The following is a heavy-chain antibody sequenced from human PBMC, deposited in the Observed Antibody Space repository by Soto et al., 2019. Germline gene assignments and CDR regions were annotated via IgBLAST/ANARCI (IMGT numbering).Heavy chain of an antibody. V-gene: IGHV4-39*01. CDR1: GGSISSSSYY. CDR2: IYYSGST. CDR3: ARQRTSVVTQAYFDV. Sequence: ETLSLTCTVSGGSISSSSYYWGWIRQPPGKGLEWIGSIYYSGSTYYNPSLKSRVTISVDTSKNQFSLKLSSVTAADTAVYFCARQRTSVVTQAYFDVWGPGSLVTVSS. D-gene: IGHD2-21*02. J-gene: IGHJ4*02.